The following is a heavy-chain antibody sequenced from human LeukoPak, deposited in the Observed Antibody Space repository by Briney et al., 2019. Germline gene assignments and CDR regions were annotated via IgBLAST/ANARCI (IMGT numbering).Heavy chain of an antibody. CDR1: VFTFSNAW. D-gene: IGHD2-2*02. Sequence: PGGSLRLSCAASVFTFSNAWMSWVRQAPGKGLEWVGRIKKNTDGGTTDYAAPVKGRFTISRDDSKDTLYLQMDSLKTEDTAVYYCTTTYTLWGQGTLVTVSS. CDR2: IKKNTDGGTT. V-gene: IGHV3-15*01. CDR3: TTTYTL. J-gene: IGHJ4*02.